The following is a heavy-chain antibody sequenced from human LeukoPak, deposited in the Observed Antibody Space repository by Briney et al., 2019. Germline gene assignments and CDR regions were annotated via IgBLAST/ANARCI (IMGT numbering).Heavy chain of an antibody. CDR1: GYTFTSYG. D-gene: IGHD6-13*01. V-gene: IGHV1-8*03. J-gene: IGHJ4*02. Sequence: ASVKVSCKASGYTFTSYGISWVRQATGQGLEWMGWMNPNSGDTGYAQKFQGRVTITRDTSISTAHMELSSLRSEDTAVYYCARAGYSSNWPFDNWGQGTLVTVSS. CDR2: MNPNSGDT. CDR3: ARAGYSSNWPFDN.